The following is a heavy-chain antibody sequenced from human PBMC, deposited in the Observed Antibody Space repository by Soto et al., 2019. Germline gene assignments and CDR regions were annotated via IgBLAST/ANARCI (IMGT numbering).Heavy chain of an antibody. V-gene: IGHV4-30-4*01. J-gene: IGHJ6*02. CDR2: IYYSGST. CDR1: GGSISSGDYY. Sequence: SETLSLTCTVSGGSISSGDYYWSWIRQPPGKGLEWIGYIYYSGSTYYNPSLKSRVTISVDTSKNQFSLKLSSVTAADTAVYYCARAAHEDCSGGSCYPIGYYYYGMDVWGQGTTVTVSS. CDR3: ARAAHEDCSGGSCYPIGYYYYGMDV. D-gene: IGHD2-15*01.